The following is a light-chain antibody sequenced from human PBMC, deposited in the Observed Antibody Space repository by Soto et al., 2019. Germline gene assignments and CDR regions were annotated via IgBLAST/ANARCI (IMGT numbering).Light chain of an antibody. CDR3: QQYNNWPPST. V-gene: IGKV3-15*01. CDR1: QSVXSK. CDR2: DAA. J-gene: IGKJ5*01. Sequence: MVMTQSPATLSVSPGERATLSCRASQSVXSKFDWDQEKPGQSTRLLIXDAASRATGIPARFSGSGSGTEFTLTISSLQSEDFAVYYCQQYNNWPPSTFGQGTRLDIK.